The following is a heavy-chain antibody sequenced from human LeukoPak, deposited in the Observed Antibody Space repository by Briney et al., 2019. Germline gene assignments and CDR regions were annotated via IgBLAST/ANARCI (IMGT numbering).Heavy chain of an antibody. D-gene: IGHD4-11*01. Sequence: PSETLSLTCTASGGSISSYYWSWIRQPPGKGLEWIGYIYYSGSTNYNPSFKSRVTISVDTSKNQFSLKLSSVTAADTAVYYCARLGTTVTSPTWFDPWGQGTLVTVSS. CDR3: ARLGTTVTSPTWFDP. J-gene: IGHJ5*02. CDR1: GGSISSYY. V-gene: IGHV4-59*08. CDR2: IYYSGST.